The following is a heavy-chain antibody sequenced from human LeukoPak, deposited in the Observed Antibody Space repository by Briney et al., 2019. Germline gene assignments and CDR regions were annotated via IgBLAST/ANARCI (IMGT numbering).Heavy chain of an antibody. CDR3: ARDIDSSGYSEEIDY. D-gene: IGHD3-22*01. V-gene: IGHV3-21*01. CDR2: ISSSSSYI. Sequence: GGSLRLSCAAPGFTFSSYSMNWVRQAPGKGLEWVSSISSSSSYIYYADSVKGRFTISRDNAKNSLYLQMNSLRAEDTAVYYCARDIDSSGYSEEIDYWGQGTLVTVSS. J-gene: IGHJ4*02. CDR1: GFTFSSYS.